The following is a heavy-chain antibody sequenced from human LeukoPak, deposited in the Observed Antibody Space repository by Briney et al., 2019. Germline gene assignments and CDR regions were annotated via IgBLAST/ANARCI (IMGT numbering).Heavy chain of an antibody. D-gene: IGHD2-15*01. CDR3: ARTIVVVVLATLRFDP. Sequence: PSETLSLTCAVYGGSFSGYYWSWLRQPPGKGVEWIGEINHSGSTNYNPSLKTRVTISVVTSKNQFSLKLSSVTAADTAVYYCARTIVVVVLATLRFDPWGQGTLVTVSS. V-gene: IGHV4-34*01. J-gene: IGHJ5*02. CDR2: INHSGST. CDR1: GGSFSGYY.